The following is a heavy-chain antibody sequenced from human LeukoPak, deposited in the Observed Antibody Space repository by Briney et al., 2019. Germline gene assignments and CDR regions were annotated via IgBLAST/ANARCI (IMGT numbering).Heavy chain of an antibody. CDR3: AREHTTVTSLLDY. CDR2: IWYDGNNK. D-gene: IGHD4-17*01. V-gene: IGHV3-33*01. J-gene: IGHJ4*02. Sequence: GGSLRLSCAASGFTFNNYGFHWVRQAPGKGLEWVAVIWYDGNNKYYADSVKGRFTISRDSSKNTMYLQMNSLRAEDTAVYYCAREHTTVTSLLDYWGQGTLLTASS. CDR1: GFTFNNYG.